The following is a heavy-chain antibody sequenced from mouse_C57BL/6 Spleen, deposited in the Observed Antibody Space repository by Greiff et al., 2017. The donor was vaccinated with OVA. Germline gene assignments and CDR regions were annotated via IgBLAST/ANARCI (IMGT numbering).Heavy chain of an antibody. CDR3: AREIYYGSSYYAMDY. D-gene: IGHD1-1*01. CDR1: GYAFSSSW. V-gene: IGHV1-82*01. Sequence: QVQLQQSGPELVKPGASVKISCKASGYAFSSSWMNWVKQRPGKGLEWIGRIYPGDGDTNYNGKFKGKATLTADKSSSTAYMQLSSLTSEDSAVYFGAREIYYGSSYYAMDYWGQGTSVTVSS. J-gene: IGHJ4*01. CDR2: IYPGDGDT.